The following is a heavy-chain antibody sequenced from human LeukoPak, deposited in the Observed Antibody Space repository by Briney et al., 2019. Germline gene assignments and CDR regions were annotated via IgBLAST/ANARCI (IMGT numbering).Heavy chain of an antibody. CDR3: AKGALWFGELIYYFDY. Sequence: GASLRLSCAASGFTFSSYAMSWVRQAPGKGLEWVSAICGSGGSTYYADSVKGRFTISRDNSKNTLYLQMNSLRAEDTAVYYCAKGALWFGELIYYFDYWGQGTLVTVSS. J-gene: IGHJ4*02. CDR2: ICGSGGST. V-gene: IGHV3-23*01. CDR1: GFTFSSYA. D-gene: IGHD3-10*01.